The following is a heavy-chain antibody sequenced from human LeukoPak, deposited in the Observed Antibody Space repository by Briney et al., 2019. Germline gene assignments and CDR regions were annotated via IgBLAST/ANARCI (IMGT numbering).Heavy chain of an antibody. V-gene: IGHV5-51*01. CDR2: IYPGDSDT. CDR1: GYRFTSYW. CDR3: ASTATLTGQFDY. J-gene: IGHJ4*02. D-gene: IGHD7-27*01. Sequence: GESLKISCKGSGYRFTSYWVGWVRQMPGKGLEWMGIIYPGDSDTRYSPSFQGQVTISAEKSISTAYLQWSSLKASDTAMYYCASTATLTGQFDYWGQGTLVTVSS.